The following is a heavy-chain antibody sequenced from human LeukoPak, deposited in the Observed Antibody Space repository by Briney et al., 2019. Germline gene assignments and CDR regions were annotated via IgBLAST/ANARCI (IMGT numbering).Heavy chain of an antibody. CDR2: ISWNSGSI. D-gene: IGHD2-2*02. CDR1: GFTFDDYA. Sequence: PGRSLRLSCAASGFTFDDYAMHWVRQAPGRGLEWVSGISWNSGSIGYADSVKGRFTISRDNAKKSVFLQMNSLRAEDTGVYYCAREYCSGSSCYTKGFDYWGQGTLVTVSS. V-gene: IGHV3-9*01. J-gene: IGHJ4*02. CDR3: AREYCSGSSCYTKGFDY.